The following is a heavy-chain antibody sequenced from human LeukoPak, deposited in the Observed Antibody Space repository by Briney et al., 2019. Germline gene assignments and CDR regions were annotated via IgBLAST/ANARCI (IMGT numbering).Heavy chain of an antibody. J-gene: IGHJ4*02. CDR3: SRALSPLPGTYYFDY. V-gene: IGHV4-4*07. CDR2: IYISGST. CDR1: GASINSHY. D-gene: IGHD2-15*01. Sequence: SETLSLTCTVSGASINSHYWSWIRQPAGKGLEWIGRIYISGSTNYNSSLQSRVTMSVDTSKNQFSLKLSSVTAADTAVYYYSRALSPLPGTYYFDYWGQGTLVTVSS.